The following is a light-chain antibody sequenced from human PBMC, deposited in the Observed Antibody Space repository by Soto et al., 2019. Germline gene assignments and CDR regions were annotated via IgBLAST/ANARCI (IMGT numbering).Light chain of an antibody. V-gene: IGKV1-33*01. Sequence: DIQMTQSPSSLFASVGDRFTITCQATQDINIYLNWYQQKPGKAPNLLXYDASNLEIGVPSRFSGSGSGTHFTFTISSLQTEDIATYYCQQYDILPITFGRGTRLEIK. CDR3: QQYDILPIT. CDR2: DAS. J-gene: IGKJ5*01. CDR1: QDINIY.